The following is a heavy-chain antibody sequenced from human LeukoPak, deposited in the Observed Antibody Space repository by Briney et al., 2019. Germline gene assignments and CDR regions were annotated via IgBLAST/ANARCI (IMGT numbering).Heavy chain of an antibody. D-gene: IGHD3-10*01. CDR1: GYTFTSYA. Sequence: ASVKVSCKASGYTFTSYAMHWVRQAPGQRLEWMGWINAGNGNTKYSQKFQGRVTITRDTSASTAYMELSSLRSEDTAVYYCATIPLYGSGSYYEDYWGQGTLVTVSS. V-gene: IGHV1-3*01. CDR2: INAGNGNT. CDR3: ATIPLYGSGSYYEDY. J-gene: IGHJ4*02.